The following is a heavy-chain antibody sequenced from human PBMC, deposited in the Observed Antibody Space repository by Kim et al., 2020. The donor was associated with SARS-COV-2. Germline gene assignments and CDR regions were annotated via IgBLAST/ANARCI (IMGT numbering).Heavy chain of an antibody. D-gene: IGHD6-6*01. Sequence: GGSLRLSCAASGFTFSSYSMNWVRQAPGKGLEWVSSISSSSSYIYYADSVKGRFTISRDNAKNSLYLQMNSLRAEDTAVYYCARGSQLGGMDVWGQGTTVTVSS. CDR1: GFTFSSYS. V-gene: IGHV3-21*01. J-gene: IGHJ6*02. CDR2: ISSSSSYI. CDR3: ARGSQLGGMDV.